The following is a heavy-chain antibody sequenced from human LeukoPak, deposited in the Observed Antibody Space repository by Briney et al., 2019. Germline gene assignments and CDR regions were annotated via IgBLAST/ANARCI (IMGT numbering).Heavy chain of an antibody. CDR1: GATFSSYA. CDR2: IIPMFGTV. D-gene: IGHD5-12*01. CDR3: ARSLSPGYTGYESLDY. Sequence: ASVKVSCKASGATFSSYAISWVRQAPGQGLEWMGGIIPMFGTVNYAQKFQGRVTITADESTSTAYMELSSLRSEDTAVYYCARSLSPGYTGYESLDYWGQGTLVTVSS. J-gene: IGHJ4*02. V-gene: IGHV1-69*13.